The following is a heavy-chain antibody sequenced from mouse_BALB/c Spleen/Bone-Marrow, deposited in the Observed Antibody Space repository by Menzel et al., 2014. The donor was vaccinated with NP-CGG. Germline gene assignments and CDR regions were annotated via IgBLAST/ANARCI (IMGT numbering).Heavy chain of an antibody. V-gene: IGHV1-7*01. Sequence: QVQLQQPGAELAKPGASVKVSCKASGYTFTSYWMHWVKQGPGQGLEWIGYINPSTGYTEYNQKFKDKATLTADKSSSTAYMQLSSLTSEDSAVYYCARSRTGTYFDYWGQGTTLTVSS. J-gene: IGHJ2*01. D-gene: IGHD4-1*01. CDR2: INPSTGYT. CDR1: GYTFTSYW. CDR3: ARSRTGTYFDY.